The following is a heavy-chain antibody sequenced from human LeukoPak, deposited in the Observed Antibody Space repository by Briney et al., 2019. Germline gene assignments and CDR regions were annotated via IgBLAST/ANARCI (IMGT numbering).Heavy chain of an antibody. Sequence: PSETLSLTCTVSGGSISSHYWSWLRQPPGKGLEWIGYIYYSGSTNYNPSLKSRVAISVDTSKNQFSLKLSSVTAADTAVYYCARCYYYDSSGYLFDPWGQGTLVTVSS. J-gene: IGHJ5*02. CDR3: ARCYYYDSSGYLFDP. CDR2: IYYSGST. V-gene: IGHV4-59*11. D-gene: IGHD3-22*01. CDR1: GGSISSHY.